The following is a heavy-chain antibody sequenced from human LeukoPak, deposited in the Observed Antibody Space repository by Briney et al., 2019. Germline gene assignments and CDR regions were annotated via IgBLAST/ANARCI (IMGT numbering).Heavy chain of an antibody. Sequence: GGSLRLSCVASELPIADFAMHWVRQAPGKGLEWVSTISSGTGSYIYYADSVRGRFTISRDNAKNSLYLQMNSLRAEDTAVYYCARCSGVFGSSDYWGQGTLVTVSS. D-gene: IGHD6-6*01. CDR2: ISSGTGSYI. CDR3: ARCSGVFGSSDY. V-gene: IGHV3-21*01. J-gene: IGHJ4*02. CDR1: ELPIADFA.